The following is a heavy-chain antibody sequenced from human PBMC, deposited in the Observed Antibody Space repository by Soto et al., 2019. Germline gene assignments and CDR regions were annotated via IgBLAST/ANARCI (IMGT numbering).Heavy chain of an antibody. CDR3: AREEVSRPNTYHGLDV. J-gene: IGHJ6*02. Sequence: ESGGGLVKPGGSLRLSCAASGFTFNTYTMNWVRQAPGKGLEWVSSISSRSSYIYYADSVTGRFTISRDDARNSLYLQMNSLRAEDTAVYYCAREEVSRPNTYHGLDVWGQGTTVTVSS. V-gene: IGHV3-21*01. CDR2: ISSRSSYI. CDR1: GFTFNTYT.